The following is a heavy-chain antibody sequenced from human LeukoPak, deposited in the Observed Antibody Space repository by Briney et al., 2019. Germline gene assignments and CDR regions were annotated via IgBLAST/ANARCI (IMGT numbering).Heavy chain of an antibody. Sequence: SETLSLTCAVYAASFSGYYWSWIRQPPGKGLEWIGEINHIGSTNHNPSIKSRVTISVDPSTNHFSLKLNSVTAADTAVYYWSVVPAAIDRDWFDPWGQGTLVTVSS. CDR2: INHIGST. CDR1: AASFSGYY. D-gene: IGHD2-2*01. CDR3: SVVPAAIDRDWFDP. J-gene: IGHJ5*02. V-gene: IGHV4-34*01.